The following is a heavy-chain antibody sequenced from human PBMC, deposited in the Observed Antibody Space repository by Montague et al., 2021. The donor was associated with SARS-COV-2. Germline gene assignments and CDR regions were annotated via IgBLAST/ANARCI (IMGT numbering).Heavy chain of an antibody. V-gene: IGHV3-30-3*01. CDR3: ARVIVVGYYGMDV. D-gene: IGHD3-22*01. Sequence: SLRLSCAASGFTFSSYAMHWVRQAPGKGLEWVAVISYDGSNKYYADSVKGRFTISRDNSKNTLYLQMNGLRAEDTAVYYCARVIVVGYYGMDVWGQGTTVTVSS. J-gene: IGHJ6*02. CDR2: ISYDGSNK. CDR1: GFTFSSYA.